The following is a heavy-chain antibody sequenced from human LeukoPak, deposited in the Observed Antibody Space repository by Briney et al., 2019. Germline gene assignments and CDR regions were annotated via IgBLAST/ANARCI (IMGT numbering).Heavy chain of an antibody. CDR2: INSDGSST. CDR1: GFTFSSYW. J-gene: IGHJ4*02. CDR3: AKGPSYYYGSGSYYKRGFDY. Sequence: GGSLRLSCAASGFTFSSYWMHWVRQAPGKGLVWVSRINSDGSSTSYADSVKGRFTISRDNAKNTLYLQMNSLRAEDTAVYYCAKGPSYYYGSGSYYKRGFDYWGQGTLVTVSS. D-gene: IGHD3-10*01. V-gene: IGHV3-74*01.